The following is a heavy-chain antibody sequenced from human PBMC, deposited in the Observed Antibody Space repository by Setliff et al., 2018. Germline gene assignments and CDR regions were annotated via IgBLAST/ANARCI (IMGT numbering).Heavy chain of an antibody. J-gene: IGHJ6*02. V-gene: IGHV3-30*02. CDR2: IRYDGSNK. CDR1: GFTFSSYG. CDR3: ARDVATIPHYYYGMDV. Sequence: PGGSLRLSCAASGFTFSSYGMHWVRQAPGKGLEWVAFIRYDGSNKYYADSVKGRFTISRGNPKNTVFLEMNRLRAEDTALYYCARDVATIPHYYYGMDVWGQGTTVTVS. D-gene: IGHD5-12*01.